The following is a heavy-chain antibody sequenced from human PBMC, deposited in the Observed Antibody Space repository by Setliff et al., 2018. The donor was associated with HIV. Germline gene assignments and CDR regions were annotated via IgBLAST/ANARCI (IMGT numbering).Heavy chain of an antibody. CDR1: GGSISSYY. CDR2: IYTSGST. CDR3: ARGLSFYDPGGFDY. J-gene: IGHJ4*02. V-gene: IGHV4-4*09. D-gene: IGHD3-22*01. Sequence: SETLSLTCTVSGGSISSYYWSWIRQPPGKGLEWIGYIYTSGSTNYNPSLKSRVTMSVDTSKNQFSLKLSSVTAADTAVYYCARGLSFYDPGGFDYWGQGTLVTVS.